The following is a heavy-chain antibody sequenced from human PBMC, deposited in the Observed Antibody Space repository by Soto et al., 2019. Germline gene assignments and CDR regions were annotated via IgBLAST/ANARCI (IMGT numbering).Heavy chain of an antibody. CDR2: IYYSGST. J-gene: IGHJ4*02. Sequence: SETLSLTCTVSGGSISSYYWSWIRQPPGKGLEWIGYIYYSGSTNYNPSLKSRVTISVDTSKNQFSLKLSSVTDADAAVYYCARVPPTYYDSTTHFDYWGQGTLVTVSS. CDR1: GGSISSYY. D-gene: IGHD3-22*01. CDR3: ARVPPTYYDSTTHFDY. V-gene: IGHV4-59*01.